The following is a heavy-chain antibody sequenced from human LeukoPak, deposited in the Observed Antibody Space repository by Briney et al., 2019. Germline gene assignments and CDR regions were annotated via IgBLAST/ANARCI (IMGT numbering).Heavy chain of an antibody. CDR2: IIPIFGTA. J-gene: IGHJ5*02. CDR3: AREASDGSSFYNWFDP. Sequence: SVKVSCKASGGTFSSYAISWVRQAPGQGLEWMGGIIPIFGTANYAQKFRGRVTITTDESTSTAYMELSSLRSEDTAVYYCAREASDGSSFYNWFDPWGQGTLVTVSS. CDR1: GGTFSSYA. D-gene: IGHD6-6*01. V-gene: IGHV1-69*05.